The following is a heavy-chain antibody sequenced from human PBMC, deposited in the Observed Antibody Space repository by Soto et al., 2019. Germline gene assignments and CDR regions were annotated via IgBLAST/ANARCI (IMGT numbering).Heavy chain of an antibody. Sequence: QVQLQESGPGLVRPSETLSLTCTVSGGSVSSGSHYWSWILQPPGKGLEWIAYIYHTGSADYNPSLNSRVAISVDVSKNQVSLRLDSVTAADTAMYYCARDRPDTSNSFDAFDIWGQGTMVTVSS. V-gene: IGHV4-61*01. CDR3: ARDRPDTSNSFDAFDI. J-gene: IGHJ3*02. CDR1: GGSVSSGSHY. CDR2: IYHTGSA. D-gene: IGHD1-1*01.